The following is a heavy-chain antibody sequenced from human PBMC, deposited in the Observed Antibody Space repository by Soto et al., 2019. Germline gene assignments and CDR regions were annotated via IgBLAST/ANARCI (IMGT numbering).Heavy chain of an antibody. CDR1: GGSVSSGSYF. V-gene: IGHV4-61*01. J-gene: IGHJ4*02. D-gene: IGHD6-13*01. CDR3: ARELIPAAGSFDS. CDR2: LYYSGST. Sequence: SETLSLTCTVSGGSVSSGSYFWIRQSPGKGLEWIASLYYSGSTNYNPSLKSRVTTSVDTSKNQFSLKLNSVTAADTAVYFCARELIPAAGSFDSWGQGTLVTVSS.